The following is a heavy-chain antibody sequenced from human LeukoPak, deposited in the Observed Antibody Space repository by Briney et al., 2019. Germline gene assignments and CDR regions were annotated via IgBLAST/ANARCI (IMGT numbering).Heavy chain of an antibody. V-gene: IGHV1-2*02. CDR2: INPNSGGT. Sequence: ASVKVSCKASGYTFTGYYMHWVRQAPGQGLEWMGWINPNSGGTNYAQKFQGRVTMTRDTSISTAYMELSRLRSDDTAVYYCARGGGTSCLLGYCSGVSRYWGQGTLVTVSS. CDR1: GYTFTGYY. D-gene: IGHD2-15*01. J-gene: IGHJ4*02. CDR3: ARGGGTSCLLGYCSGVSRY.